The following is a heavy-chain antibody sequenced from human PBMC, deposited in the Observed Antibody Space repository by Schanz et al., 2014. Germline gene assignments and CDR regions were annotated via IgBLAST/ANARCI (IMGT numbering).Heavy chain of an antibody. CDR1: GYTFTGYH. D-gene: IGHD3-3*01. Sequence: QEQLVQSGAEVKKPGASVKVSCKASGYTFTGYHMHWVRQAPGQGLEWMGRIIPILGIGNDAQKFQGRVTMTRNTSTSTAYMELRGLRSDDTAVYYCARKGMPPIWSGYPYFFDFWGQGTLVTVSS. CDR3: ARKGMPPIWSGYPYFFDF. J-gene: IGHJ4*02. CDR2: IIPILGIG. V-gene: IGHV1-2*02.